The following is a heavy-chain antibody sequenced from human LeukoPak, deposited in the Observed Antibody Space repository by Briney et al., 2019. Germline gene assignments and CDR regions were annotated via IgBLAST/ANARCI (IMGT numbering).Heavy chain of an antibody. Sequence: KTSQTLSLTCTVSGGSISSGGYYWSWIRQPPGKGLEWIGYIYHSGSTYYNPSLKSRVTISVDRSKNQFSLKLSSVTAADTAVYYCARDHRPYIAAAGKGFDYWGQGTLVTVSS. D-gene: IGHD6-13*01. CDR1: GGSISSGGYY. CDR2: IYHSGST. J-gene: IGHJ4*02. V-gene: IGHV4-30-2*01. CDR3: ARDHRPYIAAAGKGFDY.